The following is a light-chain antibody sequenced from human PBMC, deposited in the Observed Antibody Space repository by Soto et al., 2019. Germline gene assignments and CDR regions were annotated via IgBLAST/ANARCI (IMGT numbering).Light chain of an antibody. V-gene: IGLV2-14*01. CDR2: DVS. Sequence: QSVLTQPASVSRSPGQSITISCTGTSSDVGAYNYVSWYQQHPGKVPKLLIYDVSNRPSGVSNRLSGSKSGNTASLTISGLQAEDEADYYCSSHSTSSTSVFGTGTKVTVL. CDR3: SSHSTSSTSV. CDR1: SSDVGAYNY. J-gene: IGLJ1*01.